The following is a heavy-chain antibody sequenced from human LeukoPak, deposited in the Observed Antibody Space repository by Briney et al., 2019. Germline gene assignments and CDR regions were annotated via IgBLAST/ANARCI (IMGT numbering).Heavy chain of an antibody. J-gene: IGHJ4*02. CDR2: IWYDGSNK. Sequence: GGSLRLSCAASGFTFSSYGMHWVRQAPGKGLEWVAVIWYDGSNKYYADSVKGRFTISRDNSKNTLYLQMNSLRAEDTAVYYCARDRSIAARLFDYWGQGTLVTVSS. CDR3: ARDRSIAARLFDY. D-gene: IGHD6-6*01. V-gene: IGHV3-33*01. CDR1: GFTFSSYG.